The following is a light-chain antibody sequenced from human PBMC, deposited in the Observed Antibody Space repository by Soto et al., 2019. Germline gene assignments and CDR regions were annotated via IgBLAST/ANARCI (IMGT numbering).Light chain of an antibody. CDR1: QSVSSY. CDR3: QQSYDNLT. V-gene: IGKV3-11*01. CDR2: DAS. Sequence: EIVLTQSPATLSLSPGERATLSCRASQSVSSYLAWYQQKPGQAPRLLIYDASNRATGIPARFSGSGSGTDFTLTISSLEPEDFATYYCQQSYDNLTFGPGTKVDIK. J-gene: IGKJ3*01.